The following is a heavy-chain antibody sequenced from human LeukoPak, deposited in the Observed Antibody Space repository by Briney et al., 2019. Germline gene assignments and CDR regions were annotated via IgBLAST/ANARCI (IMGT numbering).Heavy chain of an antibody. CDR2: ISAYNGNT. Sequence: ASVRVSCKASGYTFTSYGISWVRQAPGQGLEWMGSISAYNGNTNYAQKLQGRVTVTTDTSTSTAYMELRSLRSDDTAVYYCARKEPLVTGTTDDYWGQGTLVTVSS. CDR3: ARKEPLVTGTTDDY. V-gene: IGHV1-18*04. CDR1: GYTFTSYG. J-gene: IGHJ4*02. D-gene: IGHD1-20*01.